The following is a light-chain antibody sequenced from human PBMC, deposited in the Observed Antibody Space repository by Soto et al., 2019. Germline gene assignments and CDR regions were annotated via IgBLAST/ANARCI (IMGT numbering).Light chain of an antibody. CDR1: SGSVSTSYY. J-gene: IGLJ3*02. V-gene: IGLV8-61*01. Sequence: QAVVTQEPSFSVSPGGTVTLTCGLSSGSVSTSYYPSWYQQTPGQAPRTLIDSTNTRSSGVPDRFSGSILGNKAALTITWAQADDESDYYCVLYMGSGIRVFGEGTKLTVL. CDR3: VLYMGSGIRV. CDR2: STN.